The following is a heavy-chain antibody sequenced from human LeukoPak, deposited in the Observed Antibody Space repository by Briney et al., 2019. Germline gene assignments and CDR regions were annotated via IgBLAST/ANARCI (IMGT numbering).Heavy chain of an antibody. J-gene: IGHJ5*02. D-gene: IGHD2-2*02. CDR1: GFTFSSYS. Sequence: PGGSLRLSCAASGFTFSSYSMNWVRQAPGKGLEWVSSISSSSSYIYYADSVKGRFTISRDNAKNSLYLQMNSLRAEDTAVYYCSKDRLLYDNWFDPWGQGTLVTVSS. V-gene: IGHV3-21*01. CDR3: SKDRLLYDNWFDP. CDR2: ISSSSSYI.